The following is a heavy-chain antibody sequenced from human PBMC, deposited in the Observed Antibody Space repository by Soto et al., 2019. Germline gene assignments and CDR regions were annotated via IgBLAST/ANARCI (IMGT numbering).Heavy chain of an antibody. D-gene: IGHD2-2*01. Sequence: SVKVSCKASGYTFTSYYMHWVRQAPGQGLEWMGGIIPIFGTANYAQKFQGRVTITADESTSTAYMELSSLRSEDTAVYYCARTILNCISTSCYPSYYYYGMDVWGQGTTVTVSS. CDR1: GYTFTSYY. V-gene: IGHV1-69*13. J-gene: IGHJ6*02. CDR3: ARTILNCISTSCYPSYYYYGMDV. CDR2: IIPIFGTA.